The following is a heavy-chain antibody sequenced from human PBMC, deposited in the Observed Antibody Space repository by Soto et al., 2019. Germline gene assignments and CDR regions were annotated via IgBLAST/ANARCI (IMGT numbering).Heavy chain of an antibody. Sequence: SETLSLTCAVYGGSFSGYYWSWIRQPPGKGLEWIGEINHSGSTNYNPSLKSRVTISVDTSKNQFSLKLSSVTAADTAVYYCARDLDYGSGSRFDYWGQGTLVTVSS. CDR1: GGSFSGYY. V-gene: IGHV4-34*01. J-gene: IGHJ4*02. CDR2: INHSGST. D-gene: IGHD3-10*01. CDR3: ARDLDYGSGSRFDY.